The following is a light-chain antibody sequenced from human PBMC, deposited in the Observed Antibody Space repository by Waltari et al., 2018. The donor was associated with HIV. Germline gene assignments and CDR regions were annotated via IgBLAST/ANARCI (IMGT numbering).Light chain of an antibody. Sequence: QSVLTQPPSVSGAPGQRVTISCTGSNTNIRAGYDLHWYQQVPGRAPKLLIYDNTNRPSGVPDRFSGYKSGTSAALAITGLQAVDETDYYCQSFDTSLSASVFGTGTRVTVL. CDR2: DNT. CDR1: NTNIRAGYD. CDR3: QSFDTSLSASV. J-gene: IGLJ1*01. V-gene: IGLV1-40*01.